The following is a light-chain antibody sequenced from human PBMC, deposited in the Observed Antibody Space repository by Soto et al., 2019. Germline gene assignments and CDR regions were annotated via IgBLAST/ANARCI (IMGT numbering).Light chain of an antibody. CDR1: HSIISW. CDR3: QKYNSAPLT. J-gene: IGKJ4*01. CDR2: KAS. Sequence: DIQMPQSPCTLSASVLYIFTIIFRASHSIISWLAWYQQKPGKAPKLLIYKASTLESGVPSRFSGGGSGTESTLNISSLQPDDFATYYCQKYNSAPLTVGGGT. V-gene: IGKV1-5*03.